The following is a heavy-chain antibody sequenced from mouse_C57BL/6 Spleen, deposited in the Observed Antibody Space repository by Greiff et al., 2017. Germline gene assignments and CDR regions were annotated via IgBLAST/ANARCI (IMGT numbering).Heavy chain of an antibody. D-gene: IGHD2-4*01. CDR2: IDPETGGT. CDR1: GYTFTDYE. J-gene: IGHJ1*03. Sequence: QVHVKQSGAELVRPGASVTLSCKASGYTFTDYEMHWVKQTPVHGLEWIGAIDPETGGTAYNQKFKGKAILTADKSSSTAYMELRSLTSEDSAVYYCTRRGLRRGYFDVWGTGTTVTVSS. CDR3: TRRGLRRGYFDV. V-gene: IGHV1-15*01.